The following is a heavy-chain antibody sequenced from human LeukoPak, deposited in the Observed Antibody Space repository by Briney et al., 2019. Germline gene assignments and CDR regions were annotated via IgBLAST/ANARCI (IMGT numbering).Heavy chain of an antibody. V-gene: IGHV3-21*01. CDR1: GFTFSSYS. D-gene: IGHD3-10*01. Sequence: GGSLRLSCVVSGFTFSSYSMNWVRQAPGKGLEWVSSISSSSSYIYYADSVKGRLTISRDNAKNSLYLQMNSLRAEDTAVYYCAKERNYYGSGSSTDFDFWGQGTLVTVSS. J-gene: IGHJ4*02. CDR3: AKERNYYGSGSSTDFDF. CDR2: ISSSSSYI.